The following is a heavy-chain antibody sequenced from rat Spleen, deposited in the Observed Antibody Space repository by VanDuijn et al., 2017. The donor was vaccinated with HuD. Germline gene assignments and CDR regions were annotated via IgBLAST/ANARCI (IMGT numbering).Heavy chain of an antibody. CDR3: ARDLAYYSSYPTYLIPGDY. V-gene: IGHV2-4*01. D-gene: IGHD1-2*01. J-gene: IGHJ2*01. CDR2: IWSGGNT. Sequence: QVQLKESGPGLVQPSQTLSLTCTVSGFSLTSYGVSWVRQPPGKGLEWIGAIWSGGNTDYNSALKSRLSISRDTSKSQVFLKMSSLKTEDTATYYCARDLAYYSSYPTYLIPGDYWGQGVMVTVSS. CDR1: GFSLTSYG.